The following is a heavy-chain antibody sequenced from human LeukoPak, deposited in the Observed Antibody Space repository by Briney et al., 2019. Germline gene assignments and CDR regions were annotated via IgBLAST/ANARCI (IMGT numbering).Heavy chain of an antibody. J-gene: IGHJ4*02. CDR1: GFTFNNYE. V-gene: IGHV3-48*03. Sequence: GGSLRLSCAASGFTFNNYEMNWVRQAPGKGLERVSYISTSGGTIYYADSVKGRFTISRDNAKNSLYLQMKSLRAEDTAVYYCARVEAKFGELLASDYWGQGTLVTVYS. CDR2: ISTSGGTI. CDR3: ARVEAKFGELLASDY. D-gene: IGHD3-10*01.